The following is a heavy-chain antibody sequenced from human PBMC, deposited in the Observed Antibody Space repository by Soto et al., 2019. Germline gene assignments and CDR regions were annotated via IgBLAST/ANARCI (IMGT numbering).Heavy chain of an antibody. D-gene: IGHD2-2*02. CDR3: ARARLGYCSSTSCYMDYYYYGMDV. J-gene: IGHJ6*02. CDR2: INPNSGGT. CDR1: GYTFTGYY. V-gene: IGHV1-2*04. Sequence: EASVKVSCKASGYTFTGYYMHWVRQAPGQGLEWMGWINPNSGGTNYAQKFQGWVTMTRDTSISTAYMELSRLRSDDTAVYYCARARLGYCSSTSCYMDYYYYGMDVWGQGTTVTVSS.